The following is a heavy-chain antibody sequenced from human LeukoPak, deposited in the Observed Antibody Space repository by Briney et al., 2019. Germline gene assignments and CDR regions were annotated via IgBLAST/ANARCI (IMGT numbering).Heavy chain of an antibody. Sequence: GGSLRLSCAASGFNFRNYAMHWIRQAPGKEPEWMALIRIDGSHKYYADSVKRRFTISRDNSRDTLSLQMSSLRAEDTAVYYCTRSAYCTGGTCYSKTFDYWGQGTLVTVSS. CDR3: TRSAYCTGGTCYSKTFDY. CDR2: IRIDGSHK. D-gene: IGHD2-15*01. J-gene: IGHJ4*02. V-gene: IGHV3-30*02. CDR1: GFNFRNYA.